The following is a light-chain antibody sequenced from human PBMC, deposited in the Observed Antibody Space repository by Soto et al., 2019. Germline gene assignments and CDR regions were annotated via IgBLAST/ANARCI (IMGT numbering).Light chain of an antibody. Sequence: EIVLTQSPATLSLSPGERATLSCRASQSVSGCLAWYQQKPGQAPRLLIFDASHRAAGIPARFSGSRFGTDFTLTISSLEPEDAAVYYCQQRSNWPPITFGLGTRLEIK. CDR1: QSVSGC. CDR3: QQRSNWPPIT. V-gene: IGKV3-11*01. CDR2: DAS. J-gene: IGKJ5*01.